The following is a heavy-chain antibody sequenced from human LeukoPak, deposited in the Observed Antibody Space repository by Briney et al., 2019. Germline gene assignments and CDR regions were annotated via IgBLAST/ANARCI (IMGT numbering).Heavy chain of an antibody. D-gene: IGHD2-2*01. Sequence: TGGSLRLSCAASGFTFSSYWMNWARQAPGKGLEWVASINHNGNVNYYVDSVKGRFTISRDNAKNSLYLQMNSLRAEDTAVYYCAREYCSSTSCYSSWFDPWGQGTLVTVSS. V-gene: IGHV3-7*01. J-gene: IGHJ5*02. CDR2: INHNGNVN. CDR1: GFTFSSYW. CDR3: AREYCSSTSCYSSWFDP.